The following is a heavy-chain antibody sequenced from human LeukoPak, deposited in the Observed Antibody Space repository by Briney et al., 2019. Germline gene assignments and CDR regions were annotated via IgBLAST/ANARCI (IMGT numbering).Heavy chain of an antibody. V-gene: IGHV4-59*01. J-gene: IGHJ4*02. CDR1: GGSISSYY. Sequence: SETLSLTCTVSGGSISSYYWSWIWQPPGKGLEWIGYIYYSGSTNYNPSLKSRVTISVDTSKNQFSLKLSSVTAADTAVYYCARGGSIQLWFDYWGQGTLVTVSS. D-gene: IGHD5-18*01. CDR2: IYYSGST. CDR3: ARGGSIQLWFDY.